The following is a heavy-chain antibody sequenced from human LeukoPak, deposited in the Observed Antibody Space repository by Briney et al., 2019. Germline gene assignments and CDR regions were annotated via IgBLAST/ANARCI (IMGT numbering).Heavy chain of an antibody. V-gene: IGHV4-59*12. J-gene: IGHJ6*03. Sequence: SETLSLTCTVSGGSISSYYWSWIRQPPGKGLEWIGNIYYSGSTNYNPSLKSRVTISVDTSKNQFSLKLSSVTAADTAVYYCARGLAYYYDSSGYYYPSYYYYYMDVWGKGTTVTVSS. D-gene: IGHD3-22*01. CDR3: ARGLAYYYDSSGYYYPSYYYYYMDV. CDR1: GGSISSYY. CDR2: IYYSGST.